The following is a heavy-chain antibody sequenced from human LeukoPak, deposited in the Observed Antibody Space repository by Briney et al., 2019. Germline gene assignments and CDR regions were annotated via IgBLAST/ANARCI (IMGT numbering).Heavy chain of an antibody. J-gene: IGHJ3*02. CDR1: GYTLTELS. D-gene: IGHD6-19*01. Sequence: GASVKVSCKVSGYTLTELSMHRVRQAPGKGLEWMGGFDPEDGETIYAQKFQGRVTMTEDTSTDTAYMELSSLRSEDTAVYYCATDPGYSSGWVPGGAFDIWGQGTMVTVSS. V-gene: IGHV1-24*01. CDR2: FDPEDGET. CDR3: ATDPGYSSGWVPGGAFDI.